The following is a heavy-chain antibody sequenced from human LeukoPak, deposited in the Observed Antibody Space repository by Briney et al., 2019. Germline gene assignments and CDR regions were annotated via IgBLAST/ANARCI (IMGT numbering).Heavy chain of an antibody. Sequence: PGGSLRLSCAASGFTFSSYTMNWVRQAPGKGLEWVSSISSRSSYIYYADSVKGRFTISRDNAKNSLYLQMNSLRAEDTAVYYCAREESSSSSFDYWGQGTLVTVSS. V-gene: IGHV3-21*01. J-gene: IGHJ4*02. CDR1: GFTFSSYT. CDR3: AREESSSSSFDY. D-gene: IGHD6-6*01. CDR2: ISSRSSYI.